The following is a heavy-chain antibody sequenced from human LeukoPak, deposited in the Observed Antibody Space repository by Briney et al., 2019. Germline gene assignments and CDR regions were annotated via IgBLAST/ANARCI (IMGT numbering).Heavy chain of an antibody. CDR1: GFTFSSYW. Sequence: CPGGSLRLSCAASGFTFSSYWMHWVRQAPGKGLEWVSGINWNGGSTGYADSVRGRFTISRDNAKNSLYLQMNSLRDEDTALYFCARKFRYSSSAYNPHYYDYWGQGTLVTVSS. V-gene: IGHV3-20*04. CDR2: INWNGGST. J-gene: IGHJ4*02. D-gene: IGHD6-19*01. CDR3: ARKFRYSSSAYNPHYYDY.